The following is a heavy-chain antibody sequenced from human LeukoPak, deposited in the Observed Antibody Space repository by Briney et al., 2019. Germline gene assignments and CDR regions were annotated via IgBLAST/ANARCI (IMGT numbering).Heavy chain of an antibody. D-gene: IGHD3-22*01. CDR2: ISGSGGST. CDR3: AKDLDYYDSSGYYFDAFDI. CDR1: GFTFSNYA. Sequence: GGSLRLSCAASGFTFSNYAMSWVRQAPGKGLEWVSAISGSGGSTYYADSVKGRFTISRDNSKNTLYLQMNSLRAEDTAVYYCAKDLDYYDSSGYYFDAFDIWGQGTMVTVSS. V-gene: IGHV3-23*01. J-gene: IGHJ3*02.